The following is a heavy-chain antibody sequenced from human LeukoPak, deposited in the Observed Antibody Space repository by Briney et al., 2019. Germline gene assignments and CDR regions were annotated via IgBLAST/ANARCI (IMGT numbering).Heavy chain of an antibody. V-gene: IGHV3-9*01. Sequence: GRSLRLSCAASGFTFDDYAMHWVRQAPGKGLEWVSGISWNSGSIGYPDSVKGRFTISRDNAKNSLYLQMNSLRAEDTALYYCAKALYSSSYYGMDVWGQGTTVTVSS. D-gene: IGHD6-13*01. CDR1: GFTFDDYA. CDR2: ISWNSGSI. J-gene: IGHJ6*02. CDR3: AKALYSSSYYGMDV.